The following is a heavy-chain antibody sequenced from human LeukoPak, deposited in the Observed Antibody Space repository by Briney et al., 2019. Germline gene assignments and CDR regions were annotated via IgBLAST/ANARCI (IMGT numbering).Heavy chain of an antibody. D-gene: IGHD6-19*01. Sequence: ASVKVSCKASGYTFTSYAMHWVRQAPGQRLEWMGWINAGNGNTKYSQKFQGRVTITRDTSASTAYMELSNLRSEDTAVYYCATSITVAPDAFDIWGQGTMVTVSS. CDR2: INAGNGNT. CDR3: ATSITVAPDAFDI. CDR1: GYTFTSYA. V-gene: IGHV1-3*01. J-gene: IGHJ3*02.